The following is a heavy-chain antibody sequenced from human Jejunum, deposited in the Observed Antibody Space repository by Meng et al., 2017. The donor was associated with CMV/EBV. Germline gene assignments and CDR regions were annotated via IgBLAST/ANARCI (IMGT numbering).Heavy chain of an antibody. V-gene: IGHV3-7*01. D-gene: IGHD1-26*01. CDR2: IKQAGSET. Sequence: SGFIFSNYWMSWVRQAPGKGLEWVANIKQAGSETNYVDSVKGRFTISRDDAKNSLYLQMDSLRGEDTAVYYCAREGVVGATDFDYWGQGTRVTVSS. CDR1: GFIFSNYW. J-gene: IGHJ4*02. CDR3: AREGVVGATDFDY.